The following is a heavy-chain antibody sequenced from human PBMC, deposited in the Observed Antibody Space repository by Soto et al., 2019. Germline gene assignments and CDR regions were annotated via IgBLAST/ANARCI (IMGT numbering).Heavy chain of an antibody. CDR1: GFTFTTYW. D-gene: IGHD3-3*01. Sequence: EVQLVESGGGLVQPGGSLRLSRAASGFTFTTYWMSWVRQAPGKGLEWVANIKEDGSEKYYVDSVKGRFTISRDNAKNSLYVQMNSLRAEDTAVYYCARGITIFGGGSWFDPWGQGTLVTVSS. CDR2: IKEDGSEK. J-gene: IGHJ5*02. V-gene: IGHV3-7*05. CDR3: ARGITIFGGGSWFDP.